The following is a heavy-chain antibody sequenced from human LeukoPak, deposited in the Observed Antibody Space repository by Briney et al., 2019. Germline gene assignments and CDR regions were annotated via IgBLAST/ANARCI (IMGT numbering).Heavy chain of an antibody. V-gene: IGHV3-30-3*01. CDR2: ISYDGSNK. J-gene: IGHJ6*02. CDR3: ARYDARYGMDV. D-gene: IGHD1-1*01. CDR1: GFTFSSYA. Sequence: GGSLRLSCAASGFTFSSYAVHWVRQAPGKGLEWVAVISYDGSNKYYADSVKGRFTISRDNSKNTLYLQMNSLRAEDTAVYYCARYDARYGMDVWGQGTTVTVSS.